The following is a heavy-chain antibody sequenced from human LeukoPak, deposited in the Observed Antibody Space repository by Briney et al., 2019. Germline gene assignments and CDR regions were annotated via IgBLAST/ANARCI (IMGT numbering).Heavy chain of an antibody. CDR3: AREGGGRKNESLLVHY. CDR2: IYYSGST. J-gene: IGHJ4*02. Sequence: PSETLSLTCTVSGGSISSSSYYWGWIRQPPGKGLEWIGSIYYSGSTYYNPSLKSRVTISVDTSKNQFSLKLSSVTAADTAVYYCAREGGGRKNESLLVHYWGQGTLVTVSS. CDR1: GGSISSSSYY. V-gene: IGHV4-39*07. D-gene: IGHD3-10*01.